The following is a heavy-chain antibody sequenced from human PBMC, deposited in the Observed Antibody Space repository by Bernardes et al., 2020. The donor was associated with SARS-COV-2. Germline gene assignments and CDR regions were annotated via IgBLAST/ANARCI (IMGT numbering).Heavy chain of an antibody. CDR2: FTARTGET. CDR1: GYSFTSYG. V-gene: IGHV1-18*01. Sequence: ASVKVSCKASGYSFTSYGISWVRQTPGQGLELMGWFTARTGETAYAPKFRGRVTMTIDTSTSTGYMELTNLRSDDTAVYYCARDPSIPPRYCRSHACPGAPDLWGQGTLVTVSS. J-gene: IGHJ4*02. CDR3: ARDPSIPPRYCRSHACPGAPDL. D-gene: IGHD2-15*01.